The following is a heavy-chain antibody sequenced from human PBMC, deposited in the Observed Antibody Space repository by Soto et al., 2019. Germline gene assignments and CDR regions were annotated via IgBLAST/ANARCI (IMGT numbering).Heavy chain of an antibody. CDR3: PQKTIGNINAFDV. CDR1: GFSLTTPGLC. J-gene: IGHJ3*01. V-gene: IGHV2-70*12. D-gene: IGHD1-1*01. Sequence: SGPTLVNPTQTLTLTCSFSGFSLTTPGLCVSWIRQPPGEALEWLALIDWVDDKYYSPSLKTRLSISKDTSKNQVVLTMTNLEPVDTPTYYCPQKTIGNINAFDVWGPGKMVTVSS. CDR2: IDWVDDK.